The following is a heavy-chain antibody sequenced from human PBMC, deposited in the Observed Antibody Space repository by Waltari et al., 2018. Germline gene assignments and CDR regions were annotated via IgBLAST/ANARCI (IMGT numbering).Heavy chain of an antibody. V-gene: IGHV4-38-2*01. CDR2: IYHSVST. CDR3: ARVTPDYGDPFDY. D-gene: IGHD4-17*01. J-gene: IGHJ4*02. CDR1: GYSISSGYY. Sequence: QVQLQESGPGLVKPSETLSLTCADSGYSISSGYYWGWIRPPPGKGLEWIGSIYHSVSTYYNPFLKSRVTISVDTSKNQFSLKLSSVTAADTAMYYCARVTPDYGDPFDYWGQGTLVTVSS.